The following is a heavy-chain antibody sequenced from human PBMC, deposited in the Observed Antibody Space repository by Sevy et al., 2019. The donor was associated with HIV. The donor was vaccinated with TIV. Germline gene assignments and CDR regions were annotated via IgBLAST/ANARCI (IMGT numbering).Heavy chain of an antibody. CDR3: ARDFCSGGSCYSAFVY. J-gene: IGHJ4*02. D-gene: IGHD2-15*01. CDR2: VNTASGDT. Sequence: ASVKVSCRGSGYTFNNYIIYWVRQAPGQSLEWMGWVNTASGDTKYSQKFQGRLIITTDTSARTVYMELNSLRSEDTAFYFCARDFCSGGSCYSAFVYWGQGTLVTVSS. CDR1: GYTFNNYI. V-gene: IGHV1-3*04.